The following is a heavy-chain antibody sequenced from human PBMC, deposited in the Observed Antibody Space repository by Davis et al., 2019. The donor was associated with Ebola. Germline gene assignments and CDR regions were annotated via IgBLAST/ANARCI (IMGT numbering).Heavy chain of an antibody. CDR3: ARDTRVRGVMIYYYGMDV. CDR2: ISAYNGNT. D-gene: IGHD3-10*01. J-gene: IGHJ6*02. Sequence: ASVKVSCKASGYTFTSYGISWVRQAPGQGLEWMGWISAYNGNTNYAQKLQGRVTMTTDTSTSTAYMELRSLRSDDTAVYYCARDTRVRGVMIYYYGMDVWGQGTTVTVSS. V-gene: IGHV1-18*01. CDR1: GYTFTSYG.